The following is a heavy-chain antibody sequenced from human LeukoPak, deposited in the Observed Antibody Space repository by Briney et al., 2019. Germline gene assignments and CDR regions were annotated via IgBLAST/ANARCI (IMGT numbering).Heavy chain of an antibody. CDR1: GSSFRKNW. V-gene: IGHV5-51*01. J-gene: IGHJ6*02. CDR2: IYPGDSDT. CDR3: ARRRSRYYYGMDV. Sequence: LEISCKGCGSSFRKNWKGWVRPVSGKGLEWMGIIYPGDSDTRYSPSFQGQVTISADESISTAYLQWSSLKASDTAMYYYARRRSRYYYGMDVWGQGTTVTVSS.